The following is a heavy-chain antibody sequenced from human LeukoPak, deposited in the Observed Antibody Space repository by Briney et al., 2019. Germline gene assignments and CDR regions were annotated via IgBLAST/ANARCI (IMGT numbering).Heavy chain of an antibody. D-gene: IGHD3-10*01. CDR1: GYTFTGYY. Sequence: ASVKVSCKASGYTFTGYYMHWVRQAPGQGLEWTGWINPNSGGTNYAQKFQGRVTMTRDTSISTAYMELSRLRSDDTAVYYCARGEIWFGDTKPDNWFDPWGQGTLVTVSS. J-gene: IGHJ5*02. CDR3: ARGEIWFGDTKPDNWFDP. V-gene: IGHV1-2*02. CDR2: INPNSGGT.